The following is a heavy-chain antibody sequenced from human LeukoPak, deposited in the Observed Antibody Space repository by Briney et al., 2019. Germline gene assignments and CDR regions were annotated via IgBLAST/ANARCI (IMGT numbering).Heavy chain of an antibody. Sequence: SETLSLTCAVYGGSFSGYFWSWIRQPPGKGLEWIGSIYYSGSTYYNPSLKSRVTISVDTSKNQFSLKLSSVTAADTAVYYCARLPSSRYYFDYWGQGTLVTVSS. CDR2: IYYSGST. CDR3: ARLPSSRYYFDY. CDR1: GGSFSGYF. J-gene: IGHJ4*02. V-gene: IGHV4-34*01. D-gene: IGHD3-10*01.